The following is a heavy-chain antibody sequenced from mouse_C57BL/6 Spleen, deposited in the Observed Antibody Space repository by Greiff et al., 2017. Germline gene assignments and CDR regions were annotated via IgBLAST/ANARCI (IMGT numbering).Heavy chain of an antibody. CDR2: INYDGSST. V-gene: IGHV5-16*01. Sequence: EVKLVESEGGLVQPGSSMKLSCTASGFTFSDYYMAWVRQVPEKGLEWVANINYDGSSTYYLDSLKSRFIISRDNAKNILYLQMSSLKSEDTATYYCARGEGYLDVWGTGTTVTVSS. CDR1: GFTFSDYY. CDR3: ARGEGYLDV. J-gene: IGHJ1*03.